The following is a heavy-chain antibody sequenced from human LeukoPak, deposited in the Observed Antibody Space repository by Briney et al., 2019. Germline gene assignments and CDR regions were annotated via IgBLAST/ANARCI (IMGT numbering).Heavy chain of an antibody. V-gene: IGHV4-59*08. CDR3: ARHLSSSDFCYFDY. Sequence: SETLSLTCTVSGGSISSYYWSWIRQPPGKGLEWIGYIYTSGSTNYNPSLKSRVTISVDTSRNQFSLKQSSVTAADTAVYYCARHLSSSDFCYFDYWGQGTLVTVSS. CDR2: IYTSGST. D-gene: IGHD3-3*01. J-gene: IGHJ4*02. CDR1: GGSISSYY.